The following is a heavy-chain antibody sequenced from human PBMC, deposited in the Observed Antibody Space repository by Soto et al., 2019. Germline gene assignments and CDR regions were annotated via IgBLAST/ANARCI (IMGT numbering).Heavy chain of an antibody. Sequence: QVQLQESGPGLVKPSQTLSLTCTVSGGSISSNGYYWSWIRQHPGKGLEWIGYIYYSGSTYHNPSLKSRVTISVDTSKNQFSLRMRSVTAADTAVYYCARADCTGGSCYRLFDSWGQGTLVTVSS. D-gene: IGHD2-15*01. CDR1: GGSISSNGYY. CDR3: ARADCTGGSCYRLFDS. CDR2: IYYSGST. J-gene: IGHJ4*02. V-gene: IGHV4-31*03.